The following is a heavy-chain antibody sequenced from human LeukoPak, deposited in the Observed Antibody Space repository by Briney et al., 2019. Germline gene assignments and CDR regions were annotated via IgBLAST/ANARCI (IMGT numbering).Heavy chain of an antibody. CDR3: ARDWWRAAGGMDC. J-gene: IGHJ4*02. Sequence: PGGSLRLSCAASGFTFSSYEMNWVRQAPGKGLEWVSYISSSGSTIYYADSVKGRFTISRDNAKNSLYLQMNSLRAEDTAVYYCARDWWRAAGGMDCWGQGTLVTVSS. CDR2: ISSSGSTI. V-gene: IGHV3-48*03. CDR1: GFTFSSYE. D-gene: IGHD6-13*01.